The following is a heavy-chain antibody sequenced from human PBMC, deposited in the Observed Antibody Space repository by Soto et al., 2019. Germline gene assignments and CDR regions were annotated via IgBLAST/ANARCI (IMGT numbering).Heavy chain of an antibody. D-gene: IGHD3-9*01. Sequence: GGSLRLSCAASGFIFSSRAMHWVRQAPGKGLDWVAVVLYDGSNKYYADSVRGRFTISRDNSKNTLYLEMNSLRVDDTAVYYCARDSTRDWSNLDYWGQGTLVTVS. CDR2: VLYDGSNK. CDR1: GFIFSSRA. J-gene: IGHJ4*02. V-gene: IGHV3-30*03. CDR3: ARDSTRDWSNLDY.